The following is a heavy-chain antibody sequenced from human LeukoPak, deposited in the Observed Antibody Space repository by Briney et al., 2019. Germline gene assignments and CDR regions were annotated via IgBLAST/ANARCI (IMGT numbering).Heavy chain of an antibody. V-gene: IGHV4-59*08. CDR2: IYYSGST. CDR3: ARHGYWFDP. Sequence: SETLSLTCAVYGGSFSGYYWSWIRQPPGKGLEWIGYIYYSGSTNYNPSLKSRVTISVDTSKNQFSLKLSSVTAADTAVYYCARHGYWFDPWGQGTLVTVSS. CDR1: GGSFSGYY. J-gene: IGHJ5*01.